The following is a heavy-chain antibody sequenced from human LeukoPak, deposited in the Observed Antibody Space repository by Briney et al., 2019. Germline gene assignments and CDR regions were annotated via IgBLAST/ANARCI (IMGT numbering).Heavy chain of an antibody. V-gene: IGHV3-30*18. D-gene: IGHD5-12*01. CDR3: AKEGYSGYDYPSDFDY. J-gene: IGHJ4*02. CDR2: ISYDGSNK. Sequence: GSLRLSCAASGFTFSSYGMHWVRQAPGKGLEWVAVISYDGSNKYYADSVKGRFTISRDNSKNTLYLQMNSLRAEDTAVYYCAKEGYSGYDYPSDFDYWGQGTLVTVSS. CDR1: GFTFSSYG.